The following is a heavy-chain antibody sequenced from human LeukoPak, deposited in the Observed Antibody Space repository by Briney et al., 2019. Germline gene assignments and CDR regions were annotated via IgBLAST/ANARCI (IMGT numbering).Heavy chain of an antibody. J-gene: IGHJ4*02. V-gene: IGHV3-53*01. CDR1: GFIVSNYY. D-gene: IGHD3-22*01. Sequence: PGGSLRLSCAASGFIVSNYYMSWVRQAPGKGLEWVSVIFDGGGTFYSDSVKGRFTVSRDYSKNTLYLQMNSLRADDTAVYYCARDSNGPAFWGQGTLVTVSS. CDR2: IFDGGGT. CDR3: ARDSNGPAF.